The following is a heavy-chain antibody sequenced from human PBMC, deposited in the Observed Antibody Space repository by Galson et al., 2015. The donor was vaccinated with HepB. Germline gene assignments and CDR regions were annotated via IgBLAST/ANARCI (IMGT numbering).Heavy chain of an antibody. J-gene: IGHJ4*02. V-gene: IGHV1-18*04. CDR1: GYTFTSYG. D-gene: IGHD3-10*01. CDR2: ISAYNGNT. Sequence: SCKASGYTFTSYGISWVRQAPGQGLEWMGWISAYNGNTNYAQKLQGRVTMTTDTSTSTAYMELRSLRSDDTAMYYCAREDYGSGSYTNDYWGQGTLVTVSS. CDR3: AREDYGSGSYTNDY.